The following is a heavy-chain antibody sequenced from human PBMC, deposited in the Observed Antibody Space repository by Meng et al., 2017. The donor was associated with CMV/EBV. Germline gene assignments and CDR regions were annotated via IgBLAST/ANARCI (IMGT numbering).Heavy chain of an antibody. CDR1: GDSISSGGYY. J-gene: IGHJ5*02. Sequence: SETLSLTCTVSGDSISSGGYYWSWIRQHPGKGLEWVGYIYYSGSTYYNPSLKSRVTISVYTSKNQFSLKLSSVTAADTAVYSCARVPLRPCNWFDPWGQGTLVTVSS. CDR2: IYYSGST. D-gene: IGHD6-6*01. V-gene: IGHV4-31*03. CDR3: ARVPLRPCNWFDP.